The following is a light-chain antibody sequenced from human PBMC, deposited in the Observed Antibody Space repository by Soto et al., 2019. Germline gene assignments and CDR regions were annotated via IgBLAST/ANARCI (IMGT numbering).Light chain of an antibody. Sequence: QSVLTQPPSVSGAPGQRVTISCTGSSSNFGAGYEVHWYKQLPGAAPTLVIFNNLNRPSGVPERFSGSKSGTSASLAISGLQAEDEADYYCQSFDSSLRAYVFGSGTKVTVL. CDR3: QSFDSSLRAYV. CDR1: SSNFGAGYE. V-gene: IGLV1-40*01. J-gene: IGLJ1*01. CDR2: NNL.